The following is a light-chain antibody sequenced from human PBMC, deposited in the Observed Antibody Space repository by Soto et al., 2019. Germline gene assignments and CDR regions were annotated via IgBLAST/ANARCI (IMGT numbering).Light chain of an antibody. CDR2: AAS. V-gene: IGKV1-39*01. Sequence: DLQMTQSPSSLSASVGDRVTITCRASQSISSYLNWYQQKPGKAPKLLIYAASSLQSDVPSRFSGSGSGTDFTLTISSLQPEDFATYYCQQSYSILWTFGQGTKVEIK. CDR3: QQSYSILWT. CDR1: QSISSY. J-gene: IGKJ1*01.